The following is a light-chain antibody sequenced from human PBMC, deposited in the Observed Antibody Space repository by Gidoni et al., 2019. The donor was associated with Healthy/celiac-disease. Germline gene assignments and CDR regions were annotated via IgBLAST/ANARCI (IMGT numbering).Light chain of an antibody. V-gene: IGKV3-11*01. CDR1: QSVSSY. CDR2: DAS. J-gene: IGKJ4*01. Sequence: DIVLTQSPATLSLSPCARATLSCRDSQSVSSYLAWYQQKPGQAPRLLIYDASNRATGIPARFSGSGSGTDFTLTISSLEPEDFAVYYCQQRSNWPLTFXGXTKVEIK. CDR3: QQRSNWPLT.